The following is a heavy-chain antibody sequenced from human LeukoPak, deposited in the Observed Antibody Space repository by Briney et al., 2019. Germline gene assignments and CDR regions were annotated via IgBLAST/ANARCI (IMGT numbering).Heavy chain of an antibody. J-gene: IGHJ4*02. Sequence: SETLSLTCTVSGGSISSYYWSWIRQPPGKGLEWIGYIYYSGSTNYNPSLKSRVTISVDTSKNQFSLKLSSVTAADTAVYYCARVADDYGSGSPTGLDYWGQGTLVTVSS. V-gene: IGHV4-59*01. CDR1: GGSISSYY. CDR3: ARVADDYGSGSPTGLDY. D-gene: IGHD3-10*01. CDR2: IYYSGST.